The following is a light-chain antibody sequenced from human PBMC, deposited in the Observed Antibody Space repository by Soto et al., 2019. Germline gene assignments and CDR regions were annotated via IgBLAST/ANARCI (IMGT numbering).Light chain of an antibody. Sequence: DIVMTQSPDSLAVSLGERATINCKSSQSVLYSSNNKNYLAWYQQKPGQPPKLLIYWASTPQSGVPDRFCGSGSGTDFTLTISSLQAEDVAVYYCQQYYSTPRTFGQGTKVEIK. CDR1: QSVLYSSNNKNY. CDR3: QQYYSTPRT. CDR2: WAS. J-gene: IGKJ1*01. V-gene: IGKV4-1*01.